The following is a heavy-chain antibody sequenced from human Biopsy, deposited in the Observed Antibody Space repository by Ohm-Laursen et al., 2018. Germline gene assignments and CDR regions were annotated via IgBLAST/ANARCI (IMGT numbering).Heavy chain of an antibody. D-gene: IGHD2-8*01. J-gene: IGHJ4*02. CDR1: SYTFTDYN. CDR2: INCKTGAT. Sequence: GPSVTLSCKASSYTFTDYNIHWMRQAPGQGLEWLGYINCKTGATNYAQKFQGTVTMTRDTSISTAYLALGSLRSADTAIYYCARDPLNGHKHFDYWGQGSLVTVSS. CDR3: ARDPLNGHKHFDY. V-gene: IGHV1-2*02.